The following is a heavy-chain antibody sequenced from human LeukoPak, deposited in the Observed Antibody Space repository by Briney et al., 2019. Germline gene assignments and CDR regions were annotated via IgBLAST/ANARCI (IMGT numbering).Heavy chain of an antibody. V-gene: IGHV1-24*01. CDR2: FDPEDGET. Sequence: ASVKVSCKVSGYTLTELSMHWVRQAPGKGLEWMGGFDPEDGETIYAQKFQGRVTMTEDTSTDTAYMELSSLRSEDTAMYYCATGGTYCTNGVCYTNYFDYWGQGTLVTVSS. J-gene: IGHJ4*02. CDR3: ATGGTYCTNGVCYTNYFDY. D-gene: IGHD2-8*01. CDR1: GYTLTELS.